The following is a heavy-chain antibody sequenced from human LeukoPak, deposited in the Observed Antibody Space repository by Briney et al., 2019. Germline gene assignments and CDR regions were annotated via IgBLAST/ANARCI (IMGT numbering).Heavy chain of an antibody. V-gene: IGHV4-61*02. Sequence: SQTLSLTCTVSGGSISSGDYYWSWIRQPPGKGLEWIGRIYTNGNTNYNPSLESRVTMSVDTSRNQFSLKLISVTAADTAVYYCARGGSSYGSPFDYWGQGTLVTVSS. CDR1: GGSISSGDYY. D-gene: IGHD5-18*01. CDR2: IYTNGNT. J-gene: IGHJ4*02. CDR3: ARGGSSYGSPFDY.